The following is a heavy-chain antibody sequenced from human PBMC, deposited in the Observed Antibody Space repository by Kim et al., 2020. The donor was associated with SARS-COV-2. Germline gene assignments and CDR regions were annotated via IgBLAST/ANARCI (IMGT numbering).Heavy chain of an antibody. J-gene: IGHJ4*02. D-gene: IGHD3-22*01. Sequence: SETLSLTCTVSGGSISSGDYYWTWIRQPPGKGLEWIGYIYYSGTTYSNPSLKSRLTISVDTSKNQFSLNLSSVTAADTAVYYCARGNRGYHYDYWGQGTLVTVSS. CDR1: GGSISSGDYY. CDR3: ARGNRGYHYDY. CDR2: IYYSGTT. V-gene: IGHV4-30-4*01.